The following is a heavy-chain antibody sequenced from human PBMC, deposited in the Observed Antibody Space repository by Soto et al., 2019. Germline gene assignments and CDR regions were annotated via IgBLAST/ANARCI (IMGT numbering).Heavy chain of an antibody. CDR3: ARDDRMDTISVMGINYYFCSGMDV. V-gene: IGHV1-69*01. D-gene: IGHD5-18*01. J-gene: IGHJ6*02. CDR2: IIPMFGQL. Sequence: QVQLVQSGAEVKKPGSSVKVSCKASGGTFGSYAINWVRQCPGQGLEWMGGIIPMFGQLNYAQKFQGRVSITGDDSPNTVYMELGSLKTEDMAVYYWARDDRMDTISVMGINYYFCSGMDVWGQGTTVTVTS. CDR1: GGTFGSYA.